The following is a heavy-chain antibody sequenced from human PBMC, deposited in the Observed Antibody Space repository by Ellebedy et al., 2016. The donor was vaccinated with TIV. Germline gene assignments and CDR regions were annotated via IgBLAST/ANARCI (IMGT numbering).Heavy chain of an antibody. D-gene: IGHD3-22*01. CDR3: AKMMVVTLNTFDI. J-gene: IGHJ3*02. CDR2: ISGSGGNT. V-gene: IGHV3-23*01. Sequence: GESLKISCAASGFTFKDYPMTWVRPAPGRGPEWVSVISGSGGNTYYADSVKGRFTISRDNSKNTLYLQMISLRAEDTAVYYCAKMMVVTLNTFDIWGQGTMVTVSS. CDR1: GFTFKDYP.